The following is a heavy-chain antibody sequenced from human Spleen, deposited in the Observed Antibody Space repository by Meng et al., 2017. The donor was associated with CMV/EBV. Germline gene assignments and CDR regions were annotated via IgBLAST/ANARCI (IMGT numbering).Heavy chain of an antibody. D-gene: IGHD7-27*01. V-gene: IGHV1-2*02. CDR1: GYTFTGYY. J-gene: IGHJ4*02. CDR3: ARDNNWGPDY. Sequence: ASVKVSCKASGYTFTGYYMNWVRQAPGQGLEWMGWINPNSGGTNYAQKFQGRVTLTRDTSINTGYMELTRLTSDDTAVYYCARDNNWGPDYWGQGTLVTVSS. CDR2: INPNSGGT.